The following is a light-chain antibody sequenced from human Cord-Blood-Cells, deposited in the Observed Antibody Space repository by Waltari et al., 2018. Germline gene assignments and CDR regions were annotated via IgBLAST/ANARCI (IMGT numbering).Light chain of an antibody. Sequence: SALTHPASASGSPGPSFTLSCTVTVCDAGRYSLLSLSQQHPGKAPKLMIYEVSKRTSGVSNRFAGSKSGNTASLTISGLQAEDDADYDCCSYAGSSTFVVYVFGTGTKVTVL. CDR1: VCDAGRYSL. J-gene: IGLJ1*01. V-gene: IGLV2-23*02. CDR2: EVS. CDR3: CSYAGSSTFVVYV.